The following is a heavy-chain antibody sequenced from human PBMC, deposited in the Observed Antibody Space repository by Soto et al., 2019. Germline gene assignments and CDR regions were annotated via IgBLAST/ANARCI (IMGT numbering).Heavy chain of an antibody. CDR2: IWYDGSNK. D-gene: IGHD4-17*01. CDR3: ARGAPGDYGNDAFDI. CDR1: GFTFSSYG. J-gene: IGHJ3*02. V-gene: IGHV3-33*01. Sequence: GGSLRLSCAASGFTFSSYGMHWVRQAPGKGLEWVAVIWYDGSNKYYADYVKGRFTISRDNSKNTLYLQMNSLRAEDMSVYYCARGAPGDYGNDAFDIWGQGTMVTVSS.